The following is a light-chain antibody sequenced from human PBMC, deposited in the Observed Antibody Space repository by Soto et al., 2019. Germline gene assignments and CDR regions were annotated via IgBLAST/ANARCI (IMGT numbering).Light chain of an antibody. Sequence: DIAMPQCHCTLSASVGARVTITCRASQTISNWLAWYQQKPGKAPKLLVYDASTFQSGVASRVSGSGSGTEFTLIISSLQPDDSATSYGQQYTNTHNPWMFGQGTKVDI. J-gene: IGKJ1*01. V-gene: IGKV1-5*01. CDR2: DAS. CDR1: QTISNW. CDR3: QQYTNTHNPWM.